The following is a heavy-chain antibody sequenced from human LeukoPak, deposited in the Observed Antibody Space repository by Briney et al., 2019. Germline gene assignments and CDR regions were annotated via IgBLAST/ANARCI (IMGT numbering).Heavy chain of an antibody. CDR1: GGSLSGYY. V-gene: IGHV4-34*01. Sequence: SETLSLTCAVYGGSLSGYYWSWIRQPPGKGLEWIGEINHSGSTNYNPSLKSRVTISVDTSKNQFSLKLSSVTAADTAVYYCARDEYRYYYYYGMDVWGQGTTVTVSS. CDR3: ARDEYRYYYYYGMDV. D-gene: IGHD2/OR15-2a*01. CDR2: INHSGST. J-gene: IGHJ6*02.